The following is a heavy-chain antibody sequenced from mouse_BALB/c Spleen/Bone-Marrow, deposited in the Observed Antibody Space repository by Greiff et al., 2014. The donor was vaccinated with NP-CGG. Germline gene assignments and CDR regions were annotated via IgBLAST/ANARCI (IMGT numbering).Heavy chain of an antibody. V-gene: IGHV5-12-2*01. Sequence: VQLKESGGGLVQPGGSLKISCAASGFTFSSYNLSWVRQTPEKRLEGVAYIRMCGGSTYYPATVKGRFTISRDNSKNTLFLQMSSLKSEDTAMYYCARRVWSRGGDYWGQGTSVTVSS. D-gene: IGHD2-10*02. CDR3: ARRVWSRGGDY. CDR1: GFTFSSYN. J-gene: IGHJ4*01. CDR2: IRMCGGST.